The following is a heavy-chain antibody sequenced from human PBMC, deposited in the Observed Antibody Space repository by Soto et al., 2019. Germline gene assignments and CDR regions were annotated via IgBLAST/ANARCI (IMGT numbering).Heavy chain of an antibody. D-gene: IGHD5-18*01. CDR2: INPSGGST. CDR3: GRVGGYSYGGVEY. V-gene: IGHV1-46*01. CDR1: GYTFTSYY. J-gene: IGHJ4*02. Sequence: QVQLVQSGAEVKKPGASVKVSCKASGYTFTSYYMHWVRQAPGQGLEWMGIINPSGGSTTYAQKFQGRVTVTRDTSTSTVYMEVSSMRSEDTAVYYCGRVGGYSYGGVEYWGQGTLVTVSS.